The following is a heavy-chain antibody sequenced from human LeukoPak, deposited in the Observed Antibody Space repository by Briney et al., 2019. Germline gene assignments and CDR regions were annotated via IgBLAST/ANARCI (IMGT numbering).Heavy chain of an antibody. J-gene: IGHJ4*02. CDR1: GFTFSSYW. CDR2: IASDGSST. V-gene: IGHV3-74*01. CDR3: ARGRPHGNDY. Sequence: PGGSLRLSCAASGFTFSSYWMNWVRQAPGKGLVWVSRIASDGSSTIYADSVKGRFSISRDTAKNTLYLQMNSLRVEDTAVYYCARGRPHGNDYWGQGTLVTVSS. D-gene: IGHD4-23*01.